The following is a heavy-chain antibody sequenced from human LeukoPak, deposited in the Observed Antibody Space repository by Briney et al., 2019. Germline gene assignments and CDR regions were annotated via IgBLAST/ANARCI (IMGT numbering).Heavy chain of an antibody. CDR3: ASGYCSGGSCYSFDY. D-gene: IGHD2-15*01. V-gene: IGHV1-18*04. J-gene: IGHJ4*02. CDR1: GYTFTGYY. Sequence: ASVKVSCKASGYTFTGYYMHWVRQAPGQGLEWMGWISAYNGNTNYAQKLQGRVTMTTDTSTSTAYMELRSLRSDDTAVYYCASGYCSGGSCYSFDYWGQGTLVTVSS. CDR2: ISAYNGNT.